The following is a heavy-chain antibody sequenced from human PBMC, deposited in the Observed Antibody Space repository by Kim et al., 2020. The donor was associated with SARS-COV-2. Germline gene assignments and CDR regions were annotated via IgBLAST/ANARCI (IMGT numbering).Heavy chain of an antibody. CDR1: GFTFSSYA. V-gene: IGHV3-23*01. CDR2: ISGSGGST. J-gene: IGHJ4*02. CDR3: AKDRSHKTFSSSWLSSTFDY. D-gene: IGHD6-13*01. Sequence: GGSLRLSCAASGFTFSSYAMSWVRQAPGKGLEWVSAISGSGGSTYYADSVKGRFTISRDNSKNTLYLQMNSLRAEDTAVYYCAKDRSHKTFSSSWLSSTFDYWGQGTLVTVSS.